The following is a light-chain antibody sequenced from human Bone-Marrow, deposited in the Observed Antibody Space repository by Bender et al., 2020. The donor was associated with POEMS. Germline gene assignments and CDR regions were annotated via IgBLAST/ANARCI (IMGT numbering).Light chain of an antibody. CDR2: DVN. CDR3: SSYAGSSRWV. J-gene: IGLJ3*02. CDR1: SSDVGTYNY. V-gene: IGLV2-11*01. Sequence: QSALTQPRSVSGSPGQSVIISCTGTSSDVGTYNYVSWYQQHPGKAPKLMIYDVNNRPSGMSTRFSGSKSGNTASLTISGLQADDEADYYCSSYAGSSRWVFGGGTKLTVL.